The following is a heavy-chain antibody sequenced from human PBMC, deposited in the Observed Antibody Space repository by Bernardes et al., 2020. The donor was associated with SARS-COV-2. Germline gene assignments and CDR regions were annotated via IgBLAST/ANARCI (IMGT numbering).Heavy chain of an antibody. CDR2: INHSGST. D-gene: IGHD3-9*01. CDR1: GGSFSGYY. J-gene: IGHJ4*02. CDR3: ARLGDYYDILTGYRRGVFDY. Sequence: SATLSLTCAVYGGSFSGYYWSWIRQPPGKGLEWIGEINHSGSTNYNPSLKSRVTISVDTSKNQFSLKLSSVTAADTAVYYCARLGDYYDILTGYRRGVFDYWGQGTLVIVSS. V-gene: IGHV4-34*01.